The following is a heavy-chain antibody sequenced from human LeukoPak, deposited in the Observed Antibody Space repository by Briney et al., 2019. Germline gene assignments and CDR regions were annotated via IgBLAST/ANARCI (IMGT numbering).Heavy chain of an antibody. Sequence: GASVKVSCKASGYTFSSYYIHWVRQAPGQGLEWMGIISPSGDYTRYAQKLQGRVSMTLDTSTSTVYMELNSLESEDTAMYYCARDNSGWSVDYWGQGTLVTVTS. CDR1: GYTFSSYY. CDR2: ISPSGDYT. J-gene: IGHJ4*02. V-gene: IGHV1-46*04. CDR3: ARDNSGWSVDY. D-gene: IGHD6-19*01.